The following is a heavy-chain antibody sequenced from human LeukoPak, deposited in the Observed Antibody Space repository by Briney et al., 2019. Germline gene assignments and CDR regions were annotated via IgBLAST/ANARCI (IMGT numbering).Heavy chain of an antibody. CDR3: ARDTAMVIGYFDL. CDR1: GFALSNY. D-gene: IGHD5-18*01. Sequence: GGSLRLPCAASGFALSNYMSWVRQAPGKGLEWVSVIYSGGSTYYADSVKGRFTISRDNSKNTLYLQMNSLRAEDTAVYYCARDTAMVIGYFDLWGRGTLVTVSS. CDR2: IYSGGST. V-gene: IGHV3-66*01. J-gene: IGHJ2*01.